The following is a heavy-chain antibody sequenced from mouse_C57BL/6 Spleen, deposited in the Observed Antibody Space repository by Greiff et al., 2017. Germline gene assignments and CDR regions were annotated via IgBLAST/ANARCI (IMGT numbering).Heavy chain of an antibody. CDR3: ARSRRSSNSYAMDY. CDR2: IYPRAGST. CDR1: GYTFTDHT. D-gene: IGHD2-5*01. V-gene: IGHV1-78*01. J-gene: IGHJ4*01. Sequence: QVQLKESDAELVKPGASVKISCKVSGYTFTDHTIHWMKQRPEQGLEWIGYIYPRAGSTKYNEKFKGKATLTVDKSSSTAYMQLNSLTSEDSAVYYCARSRRSSNSYAMDYWGQGTSVTVSS.